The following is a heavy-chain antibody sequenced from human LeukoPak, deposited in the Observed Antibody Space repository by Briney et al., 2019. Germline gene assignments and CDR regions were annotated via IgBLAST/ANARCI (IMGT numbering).Heavy chain of an antibody. CDR2: IYTSGST. Sequence: SPSQTLSLTCTVSGGSISSGSYYWSWIRQPAGKGLEWIGRIYTSGSTNYNPSLKSRVTISVDTSKNQFSLKLSSVTAADTAVYYCARTYYDFWSGYSSFDYWGQGTLVTVSS. J-gene: IGHJ4*02. CDR3: ARTYYDFWSGYSSFDY. CDR1: GGSISSGSYY. D-gene: IGHD3-3*01. V-gene: IGHV4-61*02.